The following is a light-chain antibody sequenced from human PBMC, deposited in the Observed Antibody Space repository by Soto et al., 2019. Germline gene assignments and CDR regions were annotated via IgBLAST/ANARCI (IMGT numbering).Light chain of an antibody. V-gene: IGKV3-15*01. J-gene: IGKJ2*01. Sequence: EIVMMQSPATLSVSPGERATLSCRASQRVSSNLAWYQQKPGQAPRLLIYGVSTRATGIPARFSGSGSGTEFTLTISSLQSEDFAVYYCQQYNSWPPMYTFGQGTKLEIK. CDR3: QQYNSWPPMYT. CDR2: GVS. CDR1: QRVSSN.